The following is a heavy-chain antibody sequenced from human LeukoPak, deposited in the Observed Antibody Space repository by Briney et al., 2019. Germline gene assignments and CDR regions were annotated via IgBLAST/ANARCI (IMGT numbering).Heavy chain of an antibody. V-gene: IGHV3-11*04. CDR2: ITNNGRTT. CDR3: ARAWNDGFDI. CDR1: GFTFSDYY. Sequence: GGSLRLSCAASGFTFSDYYMGWIRQAPGKGLKWVSYITNNGRTTYHADSVKGRFTISRDNAKNSLYLQMNSLRVEDTAMYYCARAWNDGFDIWGQGTMVTVSP. J-gene: IGHJ3*02. D-gene: IGHD1-1*01.